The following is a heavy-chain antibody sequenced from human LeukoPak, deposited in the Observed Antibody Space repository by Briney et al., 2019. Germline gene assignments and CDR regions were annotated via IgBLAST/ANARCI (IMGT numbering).Heavy chain of an antibody. CDR1: GFTFSNAW. CDR3: TTNDAFDI. CDR2: IKTKTGGGTT. Sequence: GGSLRLSCAASGFTFSNAWMNWVRQAPGKGLEWVGRIKTKTGGGTTDYAAPVKGRFTISRDDSKNTLFLQMNSPKTEDTAVYYCTTNDAFDIWGQGTMVTVSS. J-gene: IGHJ3*02. V-gene: IGHV3-15*01.